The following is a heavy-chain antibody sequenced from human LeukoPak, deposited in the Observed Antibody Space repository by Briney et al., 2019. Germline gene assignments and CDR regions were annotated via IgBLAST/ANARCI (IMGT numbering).Heavy chain of an antibody. CDR1: GFTVSSNY. J-gene: IGHJ4*02. CDR2: IYSGGST. D-gene: IGHD4-17*01. Sequence: GGSLRLSCAASGFTVSSNYMTWVRQAPGKGLEWVSLIYSGGSTYYADSVKGRFTISRDSSKNTVYLQMNRLRPEDTAVYYCARDKFSGDRFDYWGQGTLVSVSS. V-gene: IGHV3-66*01. CDR3: ARDKFSGDRFDY.